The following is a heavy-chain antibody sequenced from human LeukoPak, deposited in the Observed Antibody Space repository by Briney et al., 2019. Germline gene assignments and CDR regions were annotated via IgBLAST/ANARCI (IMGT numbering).Heavy chain of an antibody. Sequence: GGSLRLSCAASGFTFSSYGVTWVRQRPGMGLEWVSSMSGNSGYIQYADSVKGRFTISRDNSKNTLYLQMNSLRAEDTAVYYCARDYYGHDAFDIWGQGTMVTVSS. D-gene: IGHD3-10*01. CDR1: GFTFSSYG. V-gene: IGHV3-23*01. J-gene: IGHJ3*02. CDR2: MSGNSGYI. CDR3: ARDYYGHDAFDI.